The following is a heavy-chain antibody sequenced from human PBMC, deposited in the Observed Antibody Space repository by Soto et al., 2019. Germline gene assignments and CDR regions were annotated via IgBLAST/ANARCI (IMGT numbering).Heavy chain of an antibody. D-gene: IGHD5-18*01. CDR2: ISAYNGNT. J-gene: IGHJ3*02. CDR1: GYTFTSYG. V-gene: IGHV1-18*01. Sequence: QVQLVQSGAEVKKPGASVKVSCKASGYTFTSYGISWVRQAPGQGLEWMGWISAYNGNTNYAQKLQGRVTMTTDTSTSTADMELRSLRSDDTAVYYCERRGGGSVQLWTHAFDIWGQGTMVTVSS. CDR3: ERRGGGSVQLWTHAFDI.